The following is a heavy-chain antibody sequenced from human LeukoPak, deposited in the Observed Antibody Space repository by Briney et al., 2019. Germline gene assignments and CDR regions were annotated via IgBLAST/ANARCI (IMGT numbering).Heavy chain of an antibody. CDR2: IKQDGSEK. V-gene: IGHV3-7*01. CDR1: RFTFSSYW. D-gene: IGHD2-2*01. CDR3: ARDLSPSRCSTTSCPQGFDY. J-gene: IGHJ4*02. Sequence: GGSLRLSCAASRFTFSSYWMSWVRQAPGKGLEWVANIKQDGSEKYYVDSVKGRLTISRDNAKNSLYLQMNSLRAEDTAVYFCARDLSPSRCSTTSCPQGFDYWGQGTLVTVSS.